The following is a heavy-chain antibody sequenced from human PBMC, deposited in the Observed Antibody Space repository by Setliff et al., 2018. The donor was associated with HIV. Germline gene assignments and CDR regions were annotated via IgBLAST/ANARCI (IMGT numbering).Heavy chain of an antibody. Sequence: PGGSLRLSCAANGFSFSSYAMSWVRQAPGKGLEWVSGIGGSGGSTYYADSVKGRFTMSRDYSENTVYLQMSSLRAEDSAVYYCARDVEHMMDVWGQGTTVTVSS. J-gene: IGHJ6*02. V-gene: IGHV3-23*01. CDR2: IGGSGGST. CDR3: ARDVEHMMDV. CDR1: GFSFSSYA.